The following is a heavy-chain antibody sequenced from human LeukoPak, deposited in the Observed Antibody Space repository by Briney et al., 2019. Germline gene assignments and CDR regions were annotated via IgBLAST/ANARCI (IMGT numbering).Heavy chain of an antibody. CDR1: GYSISSGYY. V-gene: IGHV4-38-2*01. CDR3: ARGPLYSRFDY. J-gene: IGHJ4*02. Sequence: SETLSLTCAVPGYSISSGYYWGWIRQPPGKGLEWIGSIYHSGSTYYNPSLKSRVTISVDTSKNQFSLKLSSVTAADTAVYYCARGPLYSRFDYWGQGTLVTVSS. D-gene: IGHD5-18*01. CDR2: IYHSGST.